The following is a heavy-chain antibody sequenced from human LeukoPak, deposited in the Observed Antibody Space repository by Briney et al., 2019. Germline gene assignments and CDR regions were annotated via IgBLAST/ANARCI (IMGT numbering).Heavy chain of an antibody. Sequence: SVKVSCKASGGTFSSYAISWVRQAPGQGLEWMGGIIPIFGTANYTQKFQGRVTITTDESTSTAYMELSSLRSEDTAVYYCARDGSGTGGYYYYYMDVWGKGTTVTVSS. D-gene: IGHD1-7*01. CDR1: GGTFSSYA. CDR2: IIPIFGTA. J-gene: IGHJ6*03. CDR3: ARDGSGTGGYYYYYMDV. V-gene: IGHV1-69*05.